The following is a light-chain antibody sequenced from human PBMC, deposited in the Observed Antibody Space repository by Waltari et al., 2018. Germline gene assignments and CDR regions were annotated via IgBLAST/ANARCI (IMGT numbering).Light chain of an antibody. CDR2: WAS. Sequence: DIVMTQSPDSLAASLGERATINCRTSQSVLYSAKNKSYLAWYQQKPGQPPKLLIYWASTRESGVPDRFSGSGSGTDFTLTNSSLQAEDVAVYYCHQYYNSVRTFGQGTKVEIK. J-gene: IGKJ1*01. CDR3: HQYYNSVRT. CDR1: QSVLYSAKNKSY. V-gene: IGKV4-1*01.